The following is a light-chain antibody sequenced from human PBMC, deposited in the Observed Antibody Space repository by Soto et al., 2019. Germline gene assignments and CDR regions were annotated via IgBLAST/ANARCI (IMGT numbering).Light chain of an antibody. Sequence: DIQITQSPSSLSASVGDRVTITCRASQNIKKYLNWYQQKPGKAPNLLIYTASSLQVGLPSRFSGSGSGTDLTLTISSLQPEDSATYYCQQSFGTPLTFGGGTKVDIK. CDR3: QQSFGTPLT. CDR2: TAS. V-gene: IGKV1-39*01. J-gene: IGKJ4*01. CDR1: QNIKKY.